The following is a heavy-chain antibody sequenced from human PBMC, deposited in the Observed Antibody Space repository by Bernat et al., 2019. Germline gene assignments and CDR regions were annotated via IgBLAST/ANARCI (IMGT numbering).Heavy chain of an antibody. D-gene: IGHD3-3*01. V-gene: IGHV1-46*01. CDR1: GGTFSSYA. CDR3: ARGYPGLENDY. J-gene: IGHJ4*02. Sequence: QVQLVQSGAEVKKPGSSVKVSCKASGGTFSSYAISWVRQAPGQGLEWMGIINPSGGSTSYAQNFQGRVTMTRDTSTSTVYMELSSLRSEDTAVYYCARGYPGLENDYWGQGTLVTVSS. CDR2: INPSGGST.